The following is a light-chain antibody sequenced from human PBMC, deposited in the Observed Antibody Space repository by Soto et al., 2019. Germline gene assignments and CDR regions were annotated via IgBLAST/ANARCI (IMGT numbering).Light chain of an antibody. Sequence: EIVLTQSPGTLSLSPGERATLSCSASQSVINNYLAWYQQKPGQAPRLLIYGASDRATGIPARFRGSGSGTDFTLTISSLEPEDFAVYYCQQYGNSPITFGQGTRLEIK. CDR2: GAS. J-gene: IGKJ5*01. CDR3: QQYGNSPIT. V-gene: IGKV3-20*01. CDR1: QSVINNY.